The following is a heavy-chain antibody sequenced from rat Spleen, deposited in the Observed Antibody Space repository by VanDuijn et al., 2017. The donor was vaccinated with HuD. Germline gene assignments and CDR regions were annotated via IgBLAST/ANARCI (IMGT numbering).Heavy chain of an antibody. Sequence: EVQLVESGGGLVQPGRSLKVSCAASGFTFDDFYMAWVRQAPTKGLEWVASINYDGSSTYYRDSVKGRFSISRDNAKSSLYLQMDSLRSEDTATYYCTRDRILLSTGFDYWGQGVMVTVSS. V-gene: IGHV5-20*01. J-gene: IGHJ2*01. D-gene: IGHD1-6*01. CDR2: INYDGSST. CDR3: TRDRILLSTGFDY. CDR1: GFTFDDFY.